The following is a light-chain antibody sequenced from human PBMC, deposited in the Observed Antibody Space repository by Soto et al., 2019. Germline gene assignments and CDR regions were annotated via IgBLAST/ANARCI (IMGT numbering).Light chain of an antibody. CDR1: SSDVGGYNY. CDR2: DVS. CDR3: SSYTSSSTLAV. J-gene: IGLJ2*01. V-gene: IGLV2-14*01. Sequence: QSVLTQPASVSGSPGQSITISCTGTSSDVGGYNYVSWYQQHPGKAPKLMIYDVSNRPSGVSNRFSGSKSGNTASLTISGLQAEDEADYYCSSYTSSSTLAVFGGGTQLIVL.